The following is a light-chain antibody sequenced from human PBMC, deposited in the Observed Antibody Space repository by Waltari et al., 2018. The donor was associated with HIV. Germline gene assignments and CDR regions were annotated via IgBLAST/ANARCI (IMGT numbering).Light chain of an antibody. V-gene: IGLV2-8*01. CDR1: SSDVDAYNY. CDR2: DVT. Sequence: QSALTQPPSASGSPGQSVTISCPGTSSDVDAYNYVSWFQQHPGKAPKLMIYDVTKRPSGVPDRFSGSKSGNTASLTVSGLQAEDEADYYCASHAGSKDVFGGGTRLTVL. J-gene: IGLJ2*01. CDR3: ASHAGSKDV.